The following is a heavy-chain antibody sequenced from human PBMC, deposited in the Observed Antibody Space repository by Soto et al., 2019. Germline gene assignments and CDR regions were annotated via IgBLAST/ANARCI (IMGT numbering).Heavy chain of an antibody. D-gene: IGHD1-1*01. Sequence: PSETLSLTCTVSGDPINNYYWSWIRQPPGKGLEWIGYIYYSGNTKYNPSLKSRVTISVDTSKNQFSLRLTSVTAADTAVYYCAKLSVKYGMRSIDSRGQRTLVNVSS. CDR2: IYYSGNT. J-gene: IGHJ5*01. CDR3: AKLSVKYGMRSIDS. V-gene: IGHV4-59*08. CDR1: GDPINNYY.